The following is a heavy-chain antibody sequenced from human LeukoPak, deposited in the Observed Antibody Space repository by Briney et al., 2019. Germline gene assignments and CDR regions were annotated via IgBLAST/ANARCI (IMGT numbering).Heavy chain of an antibody. CDR2: INHSGST. CDR3: ARGPITMHNY. J-gene: IGHJ4*02. V-gene: IGHV4-38-2*02. Sequence: SETLSLTCTVSGYSISSGYYWGWIRQPPGKGLEWIGEINHSGSTNYNPSLKSRVTISVDTSKNQFSLKLSSVTAADTAVYYCARGPITMHNYWGQGTLVTVSS. D-gene: IGHD3-10*01. CDR1: GYSISSGYY.